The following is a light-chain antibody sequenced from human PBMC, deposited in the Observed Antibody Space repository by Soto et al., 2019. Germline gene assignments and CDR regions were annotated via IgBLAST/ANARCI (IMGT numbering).Light chain of an antibody. J-gene: IGLJ1*01. CDR1: SSDTGSYNH. V-gene: IGLV2-14*03. Sequence: QSVLTQPASVSGSPGQSITISCSGTSSDTGSYNHVAWYQQFPGKSPKLMIYAVSDRPSGVSDRFSGSKSGITASLTISGLQTEDEADYYCISYTDRQSYLFGTGTKLTVL. CDR3: ISYTDRQSYL. CDR2: AVS.